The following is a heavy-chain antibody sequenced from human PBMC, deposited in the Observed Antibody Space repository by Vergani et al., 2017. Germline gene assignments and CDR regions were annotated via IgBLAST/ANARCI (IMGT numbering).Heavy chain of an antibody. V-gene: IGHV3-23*01. CDR2: ISGSGGST. Sequence: EVQLLESGGGLVQPGGSLRLSCAASGFTFSSYAMSWVRQAPGKGLEWVSAISGSGGSTYYADSVKGRFTISRDNSKNTLYLQMNSLRAEATAVYYCAKDEAILWRSPVLDYWGQGTLVTGSS. CDR1: GFTFSSYA. D-gene: IGHD3-10*01. CDR3: AKDEAILWRSPVLDY. J-gene: IGHJ4*02.